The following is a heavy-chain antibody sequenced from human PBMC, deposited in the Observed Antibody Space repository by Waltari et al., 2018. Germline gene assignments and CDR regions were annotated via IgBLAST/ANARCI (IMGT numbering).Heavy chain of an antibody. Sequence: EVQLVESGGGLVQPGGSLRLSCAAYGFTFSSYWMHWVRQAPGKGRVWVSHINSDGSSTSYADSVKGRFTISRDNAKNTLYLQMNSLRAEDTAVYYCARVRLLYTFDYWGQGTLVTVSS. CDR1: GFTFSSYW. D-gene: IGHD2-21*02. CDR2: INSDGSST. CDR3: ARVRLLYTFDY. J-gene: IGHJ4*02. V-gene: IGHV3-74*01.